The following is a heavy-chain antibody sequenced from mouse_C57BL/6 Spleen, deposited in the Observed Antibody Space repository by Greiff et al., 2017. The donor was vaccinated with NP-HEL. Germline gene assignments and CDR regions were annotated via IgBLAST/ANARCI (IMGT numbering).Heavy chain of an antibody. Sequence: QVQLKQPGAELVMPGASVKLSCKASGYTFTSYWMHWVKQRPGQGLEWIGEIDPSDSYTNYNQKFKGKSTLTVDKSSSTAYMQLSSLTSEDSAVYYCARLGQDWYFDVWGTGTTVTVSS. CDR1: GYTFTSYW. D-gene: IGHD3-3*01. CDR3: ARLGQDWYFDV. J-gene: IGHJ1*03. V-gene: IGHV1-69*01. CDR2: IDPSDSYT.